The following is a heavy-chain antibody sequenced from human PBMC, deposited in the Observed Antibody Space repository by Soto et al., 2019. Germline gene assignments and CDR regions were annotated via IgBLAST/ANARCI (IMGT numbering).Heavy chain of an antibody. J-gene: IGHJ4*02. Sequence: VGSLRLSCAASGFTFSSYGMHWVRQAPGKGLEWVAVISYDGSNKYYADSVKGRFTISRDNSKNTLYLQMNSLRAEDTAVYYCAKDAGYYYDSSGYYDYWGQGTLVTVSS. V-gene: IGHV3-30*18. CDR3: AKDAGYYYDSSGYYDY. CDR2: ISYDGSNK. D-gene: IGHD3-22*01. CDR1: GFTFSSYG.